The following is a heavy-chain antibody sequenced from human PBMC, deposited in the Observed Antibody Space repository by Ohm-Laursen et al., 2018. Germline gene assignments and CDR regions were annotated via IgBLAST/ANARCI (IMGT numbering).Heavy chain of an antibody. J-gene: IGHJ4*02. CDR1: GFTFSNYA. V-gene: IGHV3-23*01. CDR3: AKDSHYYDSSGYYDY. D-gene: IGHD3-22*01. Sequence: SLRLSCAASGFTFSNYAMSWVRQAPGKGLEWVSGISGSGGSTYYADSVKGRFTISRDNSKNTLYLQMNSLRAEDTAVYYCAKDSHYYDSSGYYDYWGQGTLVTVSS. CDR2: ISGSGGST.